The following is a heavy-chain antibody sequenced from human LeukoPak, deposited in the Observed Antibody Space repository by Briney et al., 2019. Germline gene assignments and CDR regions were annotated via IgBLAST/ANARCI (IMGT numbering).Heavy chain of an antibody. CDR2: IRYDGSNK. CDR3: AKGPIVLMVYATSDNWFDP. CDR1: GFTFSSYG. J-gene: IGHJ5*02. Sequence: GGSLRLSCAASGFTFSSYGMHWVRQAPGKGLEWVAFIRYDGSNKYYADSVEGRFTISRDNSKNTLYLQMNSLRAEDTAVYYCAKGPIVLMVYATSDNWFDPWGQGTLVTVSS. V-gene: IGHV3-30*02. D-gene: IGHD2-8*01.